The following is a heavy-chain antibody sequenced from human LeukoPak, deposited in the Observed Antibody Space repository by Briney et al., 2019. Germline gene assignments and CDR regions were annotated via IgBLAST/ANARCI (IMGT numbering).Heavy chain of an antibody. V-gene: IGHV3-23*01. Sequence: GGSLRLSCAASGFNFINFPMTWFRQAPGKGLERVSFIGADGDTNYAESAKARFTISRDNSKKTLFLEMHTLRVEDTAVYYCAKWNRMANREFFDWGQGTLVVVAS. CDR2: FIGADGDT. J-gene: IGHJ4*02. CDR3: AKWNRMANREFFD. D-gene: IGHD5-24*01. CDR1: GFNFINFP.